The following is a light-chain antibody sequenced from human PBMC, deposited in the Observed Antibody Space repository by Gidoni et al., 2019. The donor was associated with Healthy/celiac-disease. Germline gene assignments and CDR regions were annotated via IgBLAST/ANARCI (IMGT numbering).Light chain of an antibody. CDR1: QSVSSY. Sequence: EIVSAESPYTLSLSPGERATPSCRASQSVSSYLSWYQQKPGQAPRLLIYDASNRATGSPARFSGSGSGTDFALTISIIEPEDVAVYYCQRRSNWPPDLTFGGGTKVEIK. V-gene: IGKV3-11*01. J-gene: IGKJ4*01. CDR2: DAS. CDR3: QRRSNWPPDLT.